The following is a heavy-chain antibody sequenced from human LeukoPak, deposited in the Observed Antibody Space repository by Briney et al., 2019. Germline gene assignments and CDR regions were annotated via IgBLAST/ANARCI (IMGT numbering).Heavy chain of an antibody. V-gene: IGHV1-3*01. CDR3: ARDGDDILTGYLDY. CDR2: INAGNGNT. D-gene: IGHD3-9*01. CDR1: GFTFTSYA. J-gene: IGHJ4*02. Sequence: GGSLRLSCAASGFTFTSYAMHWVRQAPGQRLEWMGWINAGNGNTKYSQKFQGRVTITRDTSASTAYMELSSLRSEDTAVYYCARDGDDILTGYLDYWGQGTPVTVSS.